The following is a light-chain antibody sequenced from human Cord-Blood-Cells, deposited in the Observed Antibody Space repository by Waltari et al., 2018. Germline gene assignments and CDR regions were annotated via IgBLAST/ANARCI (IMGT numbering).Light chain of an antibody. Sequence: IRMTQSPSSFSASTGARVTITCRASQGISSYLAWYQQKPGKAPKLLIYAASTLQSGVPSRFSGSGSGTDFTLTISCLQSEDFATYYCQQYYSYPLTFGPGTKVDIK. J-gene: IGKJ3*01. CDR1: QGISSY. CDR2: AAS. V-gene: IGKV1-8*01. CDR3: QQYYSYPLT.